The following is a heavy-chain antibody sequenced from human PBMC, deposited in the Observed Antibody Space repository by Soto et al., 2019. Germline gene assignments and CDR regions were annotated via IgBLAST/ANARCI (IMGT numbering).Heavy chain of an antibody. CDR2: IIPIFSTA. D-gene: IGHD2-15*01. Sequence: QVQLVQSGAEVKKPGSSVKVSCKASGGTFTTSAISWVRQAPGQGLEWMGGIIPIFSTADYAQKIQGRVTITAAESTTTAYMELSSLRSEDTAVYYCARDRPRENYGGNYYYEMDVWGQGTTVTVSS. CDR1: GGTFTTSA. CDR3: ARDRPRENYGGNYYYEMDV. V-gene: IGHV1-69*12. J-gene: IGHJ6*02.